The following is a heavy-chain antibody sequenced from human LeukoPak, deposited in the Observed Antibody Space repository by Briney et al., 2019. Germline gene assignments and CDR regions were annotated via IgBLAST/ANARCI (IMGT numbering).Heavy chain of an antibody. CDR2: IYYSGST. D-gene: IGHD3-22*01. CDR3: AGRPRAPPDSSGYLNSYFDY. J-gene: IGHJ4*02. CDR1: GGSISSYY. Sequence: RTSGTLSLTCTVSGGSISSYYWSWIRQPPGKGLEWIGYIYYSGSTNYNPSLKSRVTISVDTSKNQFSLKLSSVTAADTAVYYCAGRPRAPPDSSGYLNSYFDYWGQGTLVTVSS. V-gene: IGHV4-59*08.